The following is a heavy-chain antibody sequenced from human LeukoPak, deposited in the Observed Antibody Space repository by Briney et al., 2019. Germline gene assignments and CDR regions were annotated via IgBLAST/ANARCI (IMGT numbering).Heavy chain of an antibody. V-gene: IGHV3-23*01. D-gene: IGHD4/OR15-4a*01. Sequence: GGSLRLSCAASGFAFSDFAMSWVRQAPGKGLEWVSAVTNSGNTTYYADSVKGRFTISKDNSKSTLHLQLNSLRAEDTPIYFCARHRNFGANFAIDYWGQGTLVTVSS. CDR2: VTNSGNTT. J-gene: IGHJ4*02. CDR3: ARHRNFGANFAIDY. CDR1: GFAFSDFA.